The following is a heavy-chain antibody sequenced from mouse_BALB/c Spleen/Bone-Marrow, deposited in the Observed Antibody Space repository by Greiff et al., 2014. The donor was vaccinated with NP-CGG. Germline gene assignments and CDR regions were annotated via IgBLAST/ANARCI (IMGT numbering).Heavy chain of an antibody. CDR3: ARDYSGYFDF. CDR1: GFTFTDYF. J-gene: IGHJ2*01. CDR2: IRNKPNGYTT. D-gene: IGHD5-1*01. Sequence: EVKLMESGGGLVQPGGPLRLSCTTSGFTFTDYFMTWVRQPPGKALEWLGFIRNKPNGYTTEYNPSVKGRFTISRDNSQGILYLQMNTLRAEDSAIYYCARDYSGYFDFWGQGTTLTVSS. V-gene: IGHV7-3*02.